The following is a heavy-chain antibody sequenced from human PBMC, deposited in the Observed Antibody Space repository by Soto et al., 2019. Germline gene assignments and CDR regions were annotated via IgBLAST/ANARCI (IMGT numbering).Heavy chain of an antibody. D-gene: IGHD3-9*01. CDR3: AHRKAYYDILTGYSPGAFDI. J-gene: IGHJ3*02. CDR1: GFSLSTSGVG. CDR2: IYWNDDK. Sequence: SGPTLVNPTQTLTLTCTFSGFSLSTSGVGVGWIRQPPGKALEWLALIYWNDDKRHSPSLKSRLTITKDTSKNQVVLTMTNMDPVDTATYYCAHRKAYYDILTGYSPGAFDIWGQGTMVTVSS. V-gene: IGHV2-5*01.